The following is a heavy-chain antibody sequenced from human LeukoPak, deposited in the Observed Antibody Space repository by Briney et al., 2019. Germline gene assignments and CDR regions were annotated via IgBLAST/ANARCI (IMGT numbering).Heavy chain of an antibody. D-gene: IGHD3-10*01. CDR3: ARDRTVRGFQSTERLDP. CDR2: MNPNSANT. Sequence: AAVKVSCKASGYTFTSFDISWVRQATGQGLEWMGWMNPNSANTGYAQKFQGRVTITRNTSISTAYMELRSLRSDDTAVYYCARDRTVRGFQSTERLDPWGQGILVTVSS. J-gene: IGHJ5*02. V-gene: IGHV1-8*03. CDR1: GYTFTSFD.